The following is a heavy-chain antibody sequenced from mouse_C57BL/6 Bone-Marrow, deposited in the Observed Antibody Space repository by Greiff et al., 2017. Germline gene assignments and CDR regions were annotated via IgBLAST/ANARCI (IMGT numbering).Heavy chain of an antibody. CDR2: IYPRDGST. V-gene: IGHV1-85*01. J-gene: IGHJ1*03. CDR1: GYTFTSYD. D-gene: IGHD1-1*01. CDR3: GSDYGRNYWSFAI. Sequence: VQLQQSGPELVKPGASVKLSCKASGYTFTSYDISWVKQRPGQGLEWIGWIYPRDGSTKYNAKFQGKATLTVDTSSSTAYMELLCLTSEDSAVFFYGSDYGRNYWSFAIWRTADTVTASS.